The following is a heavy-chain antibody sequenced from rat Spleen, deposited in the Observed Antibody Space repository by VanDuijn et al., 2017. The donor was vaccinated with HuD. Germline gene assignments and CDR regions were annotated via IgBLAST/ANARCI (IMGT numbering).Heavy chain of an antibody. CDR1: GFTFSSYW. D-gene: IGHD1-12*01. CDR2: ISTGGGNT. CDR3: ARHVGGGSYYFDY. J-gene: IGHJ2*01. Sequence: EVQLVETGGGLVQPGRSLKLSCVASGFTFSSYWMYWIRQAPGKGLEWVASISTGGGNTYYRDSVRGRFTISRDNAKSTLYLQMNSLRSEDTATYYCARHVGGGSYYFDYWGQGVMVTVSS. V-gene: IGHV5-58*01.